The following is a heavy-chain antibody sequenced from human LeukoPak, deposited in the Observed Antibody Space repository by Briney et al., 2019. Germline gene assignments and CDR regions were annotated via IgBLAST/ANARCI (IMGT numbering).Heavy chain of an antibody. D-gene: IGHD3-3*01. V-gene: IGHV1-69*05. CDR3: ARDIGGDFWSGNLDY. J-gene: IGHJ4*02. CDR2: IIPIFGTA. Sequence: EASVKVSCKASGGTFSSYAISWVRQAPGQGLEWMGGIIPIFGTANYAQKFQGRVTITTDESTSTAYMELSSLRSEDTAVYYCARDIGGDFWSGNLDYWGQGTLVTVSS. CDR1: GGTFSSYA.